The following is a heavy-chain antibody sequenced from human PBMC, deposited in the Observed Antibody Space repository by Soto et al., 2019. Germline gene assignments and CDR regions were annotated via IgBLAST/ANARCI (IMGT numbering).Heavy chain of an antibody. J-gene: IGHJ4*02. V-gene: IGHV3-30-3*01. CDR2: ISYDGSNK. CDR1: GFTFSSYA. CDR3: AREGGYDDFDY. D-gene: IGHD5-12*01. Sequence: GGSLRLSCAASGFTFSSYAMHWVRQAPGKGLEWVAVISYDGSNKYYADSVKGRFTISRDNSKNTLYLQMNSLRAEDTAVYYCAREGGYDDFDYWGQGTLVTVSS.